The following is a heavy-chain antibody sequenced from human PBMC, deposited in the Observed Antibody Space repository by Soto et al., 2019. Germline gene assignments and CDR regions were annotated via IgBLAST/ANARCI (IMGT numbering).Heavy chain of an antibody. CDR2: IIPIFGTA. Sequence: SVKVSCKASGGTFSSYAISWVRQAPGQGLEWMGGIIPIFGTANYAQKFQGRVTITADESTSTAYMELSSLRSEDTAVYYCAREPNYDSSGYYPEAEPGTGDYWGQGTLVTVSS. V-gene: IGHV1-69*13. CDR1: GGTFSSYA. J-gene: IGHJ4*02. D-gene: IGHD3-22*01. CDR3: AREPNYDSSGYYPEAEPGTGDY.